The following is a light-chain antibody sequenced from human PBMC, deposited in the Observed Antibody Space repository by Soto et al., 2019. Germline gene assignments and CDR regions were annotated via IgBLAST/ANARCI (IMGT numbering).Light chain of an antibody. J-gene: IGKJ2*01. CDR1: QSVGTY. CDR3: QQRSNRPPFT. Sequence: EIVLTQSPDTLSLSPGERATLSCRASQSVGTYLAWYQQKSGQAPRLLIYDASNRAAGIPARFSGSGSGTDFTLTISRLEPGDFAVYYCQQRSNRPPFTFGQGTKLEIK. V-gene: IGKV3-11*01. CDR2: DAS.